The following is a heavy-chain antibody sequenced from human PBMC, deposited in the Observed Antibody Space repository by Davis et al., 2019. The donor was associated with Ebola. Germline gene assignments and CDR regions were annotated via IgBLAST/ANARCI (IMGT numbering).Heavy chain of an antibody. CDR1: GFTFSSYG. J-gene: IGHJ4*02. D-gene: IGHD1-26*01. Sequence: GGSLRLSCAASGFTFSSYGMHWVRQAPGKGLEWVAVISYDGSNKYYADSVKGRFTISRDNSKNTLYLQMNSLRAEDTAVYYCARGSYPGYWGQGTLVTVSS. V-gene: IGHV3-30*03. CDR3: ARGSYPGY. CDR2: ISYDGSNK.